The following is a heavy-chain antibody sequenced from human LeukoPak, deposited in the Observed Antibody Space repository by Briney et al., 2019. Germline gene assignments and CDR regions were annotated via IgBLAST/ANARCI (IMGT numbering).Heavy chain of an antibody. D-gene: IGHD5-12*01. CDR2: IYHSGST. Sequence: SETLSLTCTVSGYSISSGYYWGWIRQPPGKGLEWIGSIYHSGSTYYNPSPKSRVTMSVDTSKNQFSLKLSSVTAADTAVYYCARSGSGYLRYYFDYWGQGTLVTVSS. CDR3: ARSGSGYLRYYFDY. V-gene: IGHV4-38-2*02. CDR1: GYSISSGYY. J-gene: IGHJ4*02.